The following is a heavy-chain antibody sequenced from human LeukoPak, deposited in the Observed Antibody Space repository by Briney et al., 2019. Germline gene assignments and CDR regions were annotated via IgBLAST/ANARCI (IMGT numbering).Heavy chain of an antibody. D-gene: IGHD1-26*01. CDR2: TGHSGDPT. J-gene: IGHJ4*02. Sequence: GGSLRLSCAASGFTLSSYVMHWVRQAPGEGPEWVSVTGHSGDPTYYADSVKGRFTISRDNSKNTLYLQMNSLRLEDTAVYYCAKDRGTHSGTYPYYFDYWGQGTLVTVSS. CDR3: AKDRGTHSGTYPYYFDY. V-gene: IGHV3-23*01. CDR1: GFTLSSYV.